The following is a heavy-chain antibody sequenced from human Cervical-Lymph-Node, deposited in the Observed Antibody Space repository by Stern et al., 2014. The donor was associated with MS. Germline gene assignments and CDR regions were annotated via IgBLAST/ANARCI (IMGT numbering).Heavy chain of an antibody. D-gene: IGHD6-13*01. CDR2: FDPDEGET. V-gene: IGHV1-24*01. J-gene: IGHJ3*02. CDR1: GYILTKLA. Sequence: QVQLVQSGAEVKKPGASVKVSCKVSGYILTKLAMHWVRQAPGKGLEWMGGFDPDEGETIYARKFQGRVTMTEDTSTDTAYMELRSLRSEDTAVYFCATDHPTVGIYDALAMWGQGTRVTVSS. CDR3: ATDHPTVGIYDALAM.